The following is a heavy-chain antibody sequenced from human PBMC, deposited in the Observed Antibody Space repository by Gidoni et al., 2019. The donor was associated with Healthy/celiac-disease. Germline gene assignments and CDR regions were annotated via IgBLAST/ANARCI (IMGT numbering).Heavy chain of an antibody. J-gene: IGHJ4*02. Sequence: QLQLQESGPGLVKPSETLSLTCTVSGGSISSSSYYWGWIRQPPGKGLEWIGSIYYSGSTYYNPSLKSRVTISVDTSKNQFSLKLSSVTAADTAVYYCARQWAAAGTGAYDYWGQGTLVTVSS. CDR1: GGSISSSSYY. V-gene: IGHV4-39*01. CDR3: ARQWAAAGTGAYDY. CDR2: IYYSGST. D-gene: IGHD6-13*01.